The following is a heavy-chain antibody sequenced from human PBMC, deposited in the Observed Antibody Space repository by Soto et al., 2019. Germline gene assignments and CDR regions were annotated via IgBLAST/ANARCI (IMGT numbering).Heavy chain of an antibody. CDR2: ISAYNGNT. Sequence: ASVKVSCKASGYTFASYGISWVRQAPGQGLEWMGWISAYNGNTNYAQKLQGRVTMTTDTSTSTAYMELRSLRPDDTAVYYCARDRGVVVVAATSFDYWGQGTLVTVSS. J-gene: IGHJ4*02. CDR1: GYTFASYG. V-gene: IGHV1-18*01. CDR3: ARDRGVVVVAATSFDY. D-gene: IGHD2-15*01.